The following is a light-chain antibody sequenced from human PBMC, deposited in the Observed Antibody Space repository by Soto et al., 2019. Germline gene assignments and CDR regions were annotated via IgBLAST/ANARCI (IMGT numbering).Light chain of an antibody. V-gene: IGLV3-21*02. CDR1: NIGGKT. J-gene: IGLJ1*01. CDR3: QVWASSNDLYV. CDR2: HDS. Sequence: SYELTQPPSVSVAPGQTAKITCGGGNIGGKTVHWYQQKPGQAPVVVVDHDSDRPSGIPERFSGSNSGNTATLTISGVEAGDEADYFCQVWASSNDLYVFGSGTKVTVL.